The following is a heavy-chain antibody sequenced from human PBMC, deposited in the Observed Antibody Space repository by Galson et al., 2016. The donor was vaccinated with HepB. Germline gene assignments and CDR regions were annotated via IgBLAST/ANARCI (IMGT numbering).Heavy chain of an antibody. Sequence: SLRLSCAASRFTFSSYAMSWVRQAPGKGLEWVSAISGSANSTYYADSVKGRFTISRDNSKNTLYLQMNSLRAEDTAVYYCAKVQRSWTMVRGLKDFDYWGQGTLVSVSS. D-gene: IGHD3-10*01. V-gene: IGHV3-23*01. CDR1: RFTFSSYA. CDR3: AKVQRSWTMVRGLKDFDY. J-gene: IGHJ4*02. CDR2: ISGSANST.